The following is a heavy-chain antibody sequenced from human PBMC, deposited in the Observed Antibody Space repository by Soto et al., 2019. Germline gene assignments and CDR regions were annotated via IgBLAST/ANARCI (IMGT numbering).Heavy chain of an antibody. D-gene: IGHD3-22*01. V-gene: IGHV4-59*12. CDR2: ISDGGST. CDR1: GASIYTYY. J-gene: IGHJ6*02. Sequence: SETLSLTCNVSGASIYTYYWNWIRQSPGKGLEWIGYISDGGSTNYNPSLESRVTISLDTSKNQFSLKLSSVTAADTAVYYCARIYSSGSTQDPYPRPYYGMDVWGQGTTVTVSS. CDR3: ARIYSSGSTQDPYPRPYYGMDV.